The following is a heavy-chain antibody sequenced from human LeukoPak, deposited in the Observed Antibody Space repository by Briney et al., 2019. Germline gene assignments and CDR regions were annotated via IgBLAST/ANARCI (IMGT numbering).Heavy chain of an antibody. Sequence: ASVKVSCKASGGTFSSYAISWVRQAPGQGLEWMGRIIPILGIANYAQKFQGRVTITADKSTSTAYMELSSLRSEDTAVYYCARSIAVAGTYYYYGMDVWGQGTTVTVSS. CDR3: ARSIAVAGTYYYYGMDV. J-gene: IGHJ6*02. D-gene: IGHD6-19*01. V-gene: IGHV1-69*04. CDR1: GGTFSSYA. CDR2: IIPILGIA.